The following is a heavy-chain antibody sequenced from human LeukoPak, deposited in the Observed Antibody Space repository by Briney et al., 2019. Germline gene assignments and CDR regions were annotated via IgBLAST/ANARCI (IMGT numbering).Heavy chain of an antibody. Sequence: SETLSLTCAVSGGPFSSNYWTWIRQPPGRGRECIGHISYIGATNYNPSLKSPVTISTATSKNQFSLNLSSVTTADTAVYYCARDLVTVTKGFDIWGLGTMVSASS. J-gene: IGHJ3*02. CDR2: ISYIGAT. CDR1: GGPFSSNY. V-gene: IGHV4-59*01. D-gene: IGHD4-17*01. CDR3: ARDLVTVTKGFDI.